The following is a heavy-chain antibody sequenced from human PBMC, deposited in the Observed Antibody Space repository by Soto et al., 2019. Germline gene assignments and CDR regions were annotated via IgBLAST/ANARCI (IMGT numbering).Heavy chain of an antibody. CDR1: GFSLSTSGIC. CDR3: ARTTAPPDPFDY. V-gene: IGHV2-70*12. CDR2: IDWDDDK. D-gene: IGHD5-18*01. J-gene: IGHJ4*02. Sequence: SGPTLVNPTQTLTLTCTFSGFSLSTSGICVSWIRQPPGKALEWLARIDWDDDKYYSASLRTRLTISKDTSKNQVVLIMTNMDPVDTATYYCARTTAPPDPFDYWGQGALVTVSS.